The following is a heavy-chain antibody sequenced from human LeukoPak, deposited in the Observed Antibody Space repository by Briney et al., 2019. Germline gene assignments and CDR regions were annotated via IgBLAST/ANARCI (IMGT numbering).Heavy chain of an antibody. Sequence: SETLSLTRTVSVGSISSYYWSWIRQPAGKGLEWIGRIYTSGSTNYNPSLKSRVTMSVDTSKNQFSLKLSSVTAADTAVYYCARGVASYYDSSGYEIFDYWGQGTLVTVSS. CDR3: ARGVASYYDSSGYEIFDY. D-gene: IGHD3-22*01. CDR2: IYTSGST. CDR1: VGSISSYY. V-gene: IGHV4-4*07. J-gene: IGHJ4*02.